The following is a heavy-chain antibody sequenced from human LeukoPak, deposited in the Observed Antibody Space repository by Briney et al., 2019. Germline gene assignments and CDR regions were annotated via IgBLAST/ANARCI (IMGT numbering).Heavy chain of an antibody. D-gene: IGHD1-26*01. J-gene: IGHJ6*02. V-gene: IGHV4-34*01. CDR2: INHSGST. Sequence: SETLSLTCAVYGVSFSGYYWSWIRQPPGKGLEWIGEINHSGSTNYNPSLKSRVTISVDTSKNQFSLKLSSVTAADTAVYYCARWYSGSYLSYYYGMDVWGQGTTVTVSS. CDR1: GVSFSGYY. CDR3: ARWYSGSYLSYYYGMDV.